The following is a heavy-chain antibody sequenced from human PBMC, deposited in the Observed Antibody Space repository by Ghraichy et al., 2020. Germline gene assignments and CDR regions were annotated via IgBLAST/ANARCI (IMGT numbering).Heavy chain of an antibody. Sequence: SETLSLTCTVSGGSISSSSYYWGWIRQPPEKGLEWIGSIYYSGSTYYNPSLKSRVTISVDTSKNQFSLKLSSVTAADTAVYYCARRRGYYVDYWGQGTLVTVSS. CDR3: ARRRGYYVDY. D-gene: IGHD6-25*01. CDR1: GGSISSSSYY. J-gene: IGHJ4*02. V-gene: IGHV4-39*01. CDR2: IYYSGST.